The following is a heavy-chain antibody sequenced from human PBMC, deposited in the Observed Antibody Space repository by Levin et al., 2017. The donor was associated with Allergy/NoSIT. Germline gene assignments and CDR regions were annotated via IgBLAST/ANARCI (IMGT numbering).Heavy chain of an antibody. Sequence: GGSLRLSCTGSGFTFGHYVISWFRQAPGKGLEWVGFTRSRVYGGGTIEHAASVKGRFTISRDDSKNIAYLQMNSLKTEDTAVYYCATEGIFGGWWWFDPWGQGTLVTVSS. D-gene: IGHD3-3*01. CDR2: TRSRVYGGGTI. CDR1: GFTFGHYV. V-gene: IGHV3-49*03. J-gene: IGHJ5*02. CDR3: ATEGIFGGWWWFDP.